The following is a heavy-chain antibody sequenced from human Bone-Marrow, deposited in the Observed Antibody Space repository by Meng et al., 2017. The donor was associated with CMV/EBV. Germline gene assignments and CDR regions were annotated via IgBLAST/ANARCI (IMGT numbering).Heavy chain of an antibody. V-gene: IGHV4-4*01. D-gene: IGHD2-8*02. CDR1: GDSISRNLW. J-gene: IGHJ4*02. CDR2: ISYSGDT. Sequence: GSPRLTRAVSGDSISRNLWWSWVRQPPGKGLEWIGEISYSGDTKHNPSLQSRATISSDTTNNRFSLRLNSVTAADTGVYFCARSPGFWSLDYWGRGTLVTVSS. CDR3: ARSPGFWSLDY.